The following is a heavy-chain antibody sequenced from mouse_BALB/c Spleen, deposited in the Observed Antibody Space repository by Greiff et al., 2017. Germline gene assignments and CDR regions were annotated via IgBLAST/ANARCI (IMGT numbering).Heavy chain of an antibody. Sequence: EVKVVESGGGSVKPGGSLKLSCAASGFTFSSYAMSWVRQTPEKRLEWVASISSGGSTYYPDSVKGRFTISRDNARNILYLQMSSLRSEDTAMYYCARGPDGYYSYAMDYWGQGTSVTVSS. CDR2: ISSGGST. CDR1: GFTFSSYA. CDR3: ARGPDGYYSYAMDY. D-gene: IGHD2-3*01. J-gene: IGHJ4*01. V-gene: IGHV5-6-5*01.